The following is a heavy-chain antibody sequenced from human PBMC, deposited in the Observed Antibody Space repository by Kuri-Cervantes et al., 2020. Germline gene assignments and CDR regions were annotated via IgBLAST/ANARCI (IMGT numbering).Heavy chain of an antibody. CDR1: GFTFSSYA. V-gene: IGHV3-23*01. D-gene: IGHD5-18*01. Sequence: GESLKISCAASGFTFSSYAMSWVRQAPGKGLEWVSAISGSGGSTYYADSVKGRFTISRDNPKNTLYLQMNSLRAEDTAVYYCARAGYSYAFAGLDPWGQGTLVTVSS. CDR2: ISGSGGST. J-gene: IGHJ5*02. CDR3: ARAGYSYAFAGLDP.